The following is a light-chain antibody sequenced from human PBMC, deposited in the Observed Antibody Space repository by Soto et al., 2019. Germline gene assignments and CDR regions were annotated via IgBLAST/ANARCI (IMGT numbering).Light chain of an antibody. CDR1: QSVSSN. J-gene: IGKJ1*01. V-gene: IGKV3-15*01. Sequence: EIVMTQSPATLSVSPGERATLSCRASQSVSSNLAWYQQKPGQAPRLLIYGASTRATGIPARFSGSGSGTEFTITISSLQSEDFAVYYCQQDNNWWTFGQGTKVEIK. CDR2: GAS. CDR3: QQDNNWWT.